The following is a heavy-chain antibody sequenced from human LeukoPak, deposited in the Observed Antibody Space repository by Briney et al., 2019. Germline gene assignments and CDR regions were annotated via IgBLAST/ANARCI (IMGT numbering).Heavy chain of an antibody. Sequence: APVMVSCKASGYTFTDYYIHWVRRAPGQGLEWMGWSDPNSGGTYYAQKFEGRVFMTRDTSISTAYMELRSLRSDDAAMYYCARDGNSLWKSLDVWGKGTTVTLSS. CDR1: GYTFTDYY. CDR3: ARDGNSLWKSLDV. J-gene: IGHJ6*04. V-gene: IGHV1-2*02. CDR2: SDPNSGGT. D-gene: IGHD1-1*01.